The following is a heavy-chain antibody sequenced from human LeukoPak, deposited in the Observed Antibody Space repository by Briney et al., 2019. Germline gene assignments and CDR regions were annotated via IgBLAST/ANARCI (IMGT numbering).Heavy chain of an antibody. D-gene: IGHD6-13*01. J-gene: IGHJ4*02. V-gene: IGHV3-7*01. CDR3: ARGSSSSAHFDY. CDR1: GFTFSTYW. CDR2: INQDGTDR. Sequence: GGSLRLSCTASGFTFSTYWMTWVRQAPGKGPEWVANINQDGTDRYYVDSVKGRFTISRDNAKNSLYLQMNSLRAEDTAVYYCARGSSSSAHFDYWGQGTLVTVSP.